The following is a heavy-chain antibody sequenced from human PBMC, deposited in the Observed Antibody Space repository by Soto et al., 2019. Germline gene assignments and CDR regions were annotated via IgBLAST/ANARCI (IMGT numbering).Heavy chain of an antibody. V-gene: IGHV3-53*01. D-gene: IGHD6-19*01. Sequence: GKGLEWVSVIYSGGSTYYADSVKGRFTISRDNSKNTLYLQMNSLRAEDTAVYYCARTYIIHSSGWYRFDAFDIWGQGTMVTVSS. CDR3: ARTYIIHSSGWYRFDAFDI. J-gene: IGHJ3*02. CDR2: IYSGGST.